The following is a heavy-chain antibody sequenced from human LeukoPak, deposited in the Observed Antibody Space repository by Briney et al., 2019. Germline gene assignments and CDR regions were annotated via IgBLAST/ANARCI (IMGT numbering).Heavy chain of an antibody. V-gene: IGHV3-30*18. CDR2: ISYDGSNK. Sequence: PGGSLRLSCAASGFTFSSYGMHWVRQAPGKGLEWVAVISYDGSNKYYADSVKGRFTISRDNSKNTLYLQMNSLRAEDTAVYYCAKARGFDWFGDSPEYFQHWARAPWSPSPQ. CDR3: AKARGFDWFGDSPEYFQH. J-gene: IGHJ1*01. D-gene: IGHD3-10*01. CDR1: GFTFSSYG.